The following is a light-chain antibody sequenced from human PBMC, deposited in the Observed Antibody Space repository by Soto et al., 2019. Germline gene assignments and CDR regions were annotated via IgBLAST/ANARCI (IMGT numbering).Light chain of an antibody. CDR2: GAS. J-gene: IGKJ2*01. Sequence: EIVLTQSPGTLSLSPGERATLSCRASQSVSSSYFAWYQQKPGQAPRLLIYGASSRAPGIPDRFSGSGSGTDFTLTISRLEPEDFAVYYCQQYGSSPRYTFGQGTKLEIK. CDR1: QSVSSSY. V-gene: IGKV3-20*01. CDR3: QQYGSSPRYT.